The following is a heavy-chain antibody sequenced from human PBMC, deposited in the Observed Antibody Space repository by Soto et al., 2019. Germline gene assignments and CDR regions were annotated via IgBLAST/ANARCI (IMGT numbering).Heavy chain of an antibody. Sequence: EVQLVESGGGLVQPGRSLRLSCAASGFTFDDYAMHWVRQAPGKGLEWVSGISWNSGSIGYADSVKGRFTISRDNAKNSLYLQMNSLRAEDTGLYYCAKCSRAVCAFGIWGQGTMVTVSS. J-gene: IGHJ3*02. V-gene: IGHV3-9*01. CDR3: AKCSRAVCAFGI. CDR2: ISWNSGSI. CDR1: GFTFDDYA. D-gene: IGHD2-2*01.